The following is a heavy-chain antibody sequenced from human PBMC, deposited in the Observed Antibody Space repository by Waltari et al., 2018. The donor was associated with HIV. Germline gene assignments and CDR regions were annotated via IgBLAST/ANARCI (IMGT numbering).Heavy chain of an antibody. CDR1: GFTFSSYA. CDR2: ISGSGGST. CDR3: EATSSGSGPPGGYYYYGMDV. Sequence: EVQLLESGGGLVQPGGSLRLSCAASGFTFSSYAMSWVRQAPGKGLEWVSAISGSGGSTYYADSVKGRFTISRDNSKNTLYLQMNSLRAEDTAVYYCEATSSGSGPPGGYYYYGMDVWGQGTTVTVSS. D-gene: IGHD2-15*01. V-gene: IGHV3-23*01. J-gene: IGHJ6*02.